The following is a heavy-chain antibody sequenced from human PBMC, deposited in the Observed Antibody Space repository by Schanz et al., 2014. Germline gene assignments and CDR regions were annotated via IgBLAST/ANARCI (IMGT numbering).Heavy chain of an antibody. Sequence: EVQLVESGGGLVQPGGSLRLSCTASGFTFSDYYMSWIRQAPGKGLEWVAAINGSGNATYYADSVKGRFTISRDNSKNTLYLQMNSLRAEDTAIYFCAKDAAYYDSVSCPDHWGQGTLVTVSS. CDR2: INGSGNAT. CDR3: AKDAAYYDSVSCPDH. CDR1: GFTFSDYY. J-gene: IGHJ4*02. D-gene: IGHD3-22*01. V-gene: IGHV3-23*04.